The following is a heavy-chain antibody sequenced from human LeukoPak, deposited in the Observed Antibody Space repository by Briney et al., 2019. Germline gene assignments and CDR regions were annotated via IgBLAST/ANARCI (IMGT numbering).Heavy chain of an antibody. CDR1: GGPFSGYY. CDR2: INHSGST. D-gene: IGHD6-19*01. J-gene: IGHJ4*02. V-gene: IGHV4-34*01. CDR3: ARGMYSSGWLDY. Sequence: SETLSLTCAVYGGPFSGYYWSWIRQPPGKGLEWIGEINHSGSTNYNPSLKSRVTISVDTSKNQFSLKLSSVTAADTAVYYCARGMYSSGWLDYWGQGTLVTVSS.